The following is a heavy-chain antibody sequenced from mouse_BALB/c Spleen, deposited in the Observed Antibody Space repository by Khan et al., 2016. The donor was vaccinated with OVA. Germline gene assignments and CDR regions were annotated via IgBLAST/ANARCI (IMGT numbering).Heavy chain of an antibody. Sequence: QVQLQQPGAELVKPGTSVKISCKASGYTFTSYYMHWVKQRPGQGLEWIGGINPNNGDSNFNEKFKSKATLTVDKSSSTAYMQLGILTSEDSAVXSIARGGNGNPFAYWGQGTLVTVSA. CDR2: INPNNGDS. CDR3: ARGGNGNPFAY. CDR1: GYTFTSYY. D-gene: IGHD2-1*01. V-gene: IGHV1S81*02. J-gene: IGHJ3*01.